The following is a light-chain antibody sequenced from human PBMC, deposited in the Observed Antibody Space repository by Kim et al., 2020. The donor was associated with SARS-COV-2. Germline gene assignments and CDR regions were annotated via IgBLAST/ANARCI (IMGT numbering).Light chain of an antibody. CDR1: SSNIGTNT. V-gene: IGLV1-44*01. CDR2: TNN. J-gene: IGLJ3*02. CDR3: AAWDDNLTGWV. Sequence: QRVTIFCSGSSSNIGTNTVNWYQQPPGTAPKLLIYTNNQRPSGVPDRFSGSKSGTSASLAVSGLQPEDEADYYCAAWDDNLTGWVFGGGTQLTVL.